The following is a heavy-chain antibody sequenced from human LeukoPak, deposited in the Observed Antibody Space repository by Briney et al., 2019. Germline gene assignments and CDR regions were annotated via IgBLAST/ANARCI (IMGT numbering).Heavy chain of an antibody. J-gene: IGHJ4*02. V-gene: IGHV3-23*01. D-gene: IGHD1-26*01. CDR2: IGGSGDTT. CDR1: GFTFSSYA. Sequence: GGSLRLSCAASGFTFSSYAMSWVRQAPGKGLEWVSGIGGSGDTTYYRDSVKGRFTISRDTSKNTLYLQMNSLRAEDTAVYYCASTRVGATGYFDYWGQGTLVTVSS. CDR3: ASTRVGATGYFDY.